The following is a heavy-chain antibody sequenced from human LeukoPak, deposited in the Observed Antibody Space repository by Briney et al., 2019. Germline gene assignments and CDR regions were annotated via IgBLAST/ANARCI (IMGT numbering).Heavy chain of an antibody. D-gene: IGHD3-22*01. V-gene: IGHV3-21*01. Sequence: GGSLRLSCAASGFTVSSNYMNWVRQAPGKGLEWVSSISSSSSYIYYADSVKGRFTITRDNAKSSLYLQMNSLRAEDTAVYYCARSYWGDYYDSSGTKGWHAFDIWGQGTMVTVSS. CDR2: ISSSSSYI. CDR1: GFTVSSNY. CDR3: ARSYWGDYYDSSGTKGWHAFDI. J-gene: IGHJ3*02.